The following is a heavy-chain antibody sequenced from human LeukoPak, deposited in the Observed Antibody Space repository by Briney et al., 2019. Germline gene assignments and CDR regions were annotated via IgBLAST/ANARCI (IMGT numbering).Heavy chain of an antibody. Sequence: HWASVKVSCKASGYTFTSYGISWVRQAPGQGLEWMGWISAYNGNTNYAQKLQGRVTMTTDTSTSTAYMELRSLRSDDTAVYYCARGEVIVATTYLDYWGQGTLVTVSS. J-gene: IGHJ4*02. CDR3: ARGEVIVATTYLDY. CDR1: GYTFTSYG. V-gene: IGHV1-18*01. CDR2: ISAYNGNT. D-gene: IGHD5-12*01.